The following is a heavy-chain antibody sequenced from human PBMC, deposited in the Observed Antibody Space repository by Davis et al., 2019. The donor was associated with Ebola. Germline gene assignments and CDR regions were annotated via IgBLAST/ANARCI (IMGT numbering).Heavy chain of an antibody. CDR2: VYYDGST. CDR3: ARDHGGGRMDV. J-gene: IGHJ6*02. Sequence: SETLSLTCTVSGGSISSYYWGWIRQPPGKGLEWIGDVYYDGSTNYNASLKSRVTMSIDPSKNQYSLRLNSVTAADTAVYYCARDHGGGRMDVWGQGTTVTVSS. CDR1: GGSISSYY. V-gene: IGHV4-59*12. D-gene: IGHD3-16*01.